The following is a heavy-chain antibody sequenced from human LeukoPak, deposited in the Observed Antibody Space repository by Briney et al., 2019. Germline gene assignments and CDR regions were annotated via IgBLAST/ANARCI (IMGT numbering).Heavy chain of an antibody. Sequence: GGSLRLSCAASGLTFSSYGMNWVRQAPGKGLEWVSYISSSGGTIYYADSVKGRFTISRDNAKNSLYLQMNSLRAEDTAVYYFARISCKGPDCYYYMDVWGKGTTVTISS. CDR3: ARISCKGPDCYYYMDV. CDR2: ISSSGGTI. CDR1: GLTFSSYG. V-gene: IGHV3-48*04. J-gene: IGHJ6*03. D-gene: IGHD2-15*01.